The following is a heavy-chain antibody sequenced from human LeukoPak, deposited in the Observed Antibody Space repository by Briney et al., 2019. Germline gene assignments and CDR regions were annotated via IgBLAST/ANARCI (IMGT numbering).Heavy chain of an antibody. CDR1: GGSISSYY. V-gene: IGHV4-59*01. J-gene: IGHJ4*02. Sequence: PSETLSLTCTVSGGSISSYYWSWIRQPPGKGLEWIGYIYYSGSTNYNPSLKSRVTISVDTSKNQFSLKLSSVTAADTAVYYCARYYCSSTSCYLDYWGQGTMVTVSS. CDR2: IYYSGST. CDR3: ARYYCSSTSCYLDY. D-gene: IGHD2-2*01.